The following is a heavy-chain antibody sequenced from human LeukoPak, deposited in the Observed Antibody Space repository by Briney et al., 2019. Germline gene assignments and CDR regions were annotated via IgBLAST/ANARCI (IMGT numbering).Heavy chain of an antibody. CDR2: ITPFNGNT. CDR3: ARQSGSYFAFDI. Sequence: SVKVSCKASGYTFTYRYLHWVRQAPGQALEWMGWITPFNGNTNYAQKFQDRVTITRDRSMSTAYMELSSLRSEDTAMYYCARQSGSYFAFDIWGQGTMVTVSS. D-gene: IGHD1-26*01. J-gene: IGHJ3*02. V-gene: IGHV1-45*02. CDR1: GYTFTYRY.